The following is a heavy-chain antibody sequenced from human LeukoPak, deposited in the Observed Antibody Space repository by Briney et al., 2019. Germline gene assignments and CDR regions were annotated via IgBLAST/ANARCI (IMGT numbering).Heavy chain of an antibody. J-gene: IGHJ5*02. D-gene: IGHD5-12*01. CDR2: IKCKTDGGTT. Sequence: AGGSLRLSCAASGFTFSNFWMSWVRQAPGKGLEWVGLIKCKTDGGTTDYSAPVKGRFTISRDDSKHTQSLQMNSLKTEDTAVYYCTTGQGSAYAPWGQGTLVTVSS. CDR3: TTGQGSAYAP. CDR1: GFTFSNFW. V-gene: IGHV3-15*01.